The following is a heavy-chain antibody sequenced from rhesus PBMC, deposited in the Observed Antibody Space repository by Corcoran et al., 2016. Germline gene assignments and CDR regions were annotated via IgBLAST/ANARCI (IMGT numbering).Heavy chain of an antibody. CDR2: ISGRGAGT. V-gene: IGHV4-173*01. Sequence: QLQLQESGPGLVKPSETLSLTCAVSGGSISSNYWSWIRQPPGKGLEGSGRISGRGAGTDHNPSLKSRVTISTDTSKNQFSLKLSSVTAADTAVYYCARDIAAAVHFDYWGQGVLVTVSS. CDR3: ARDIAAAVHFDY. CDR1: GGSISSNY. D-gene: IGHD6-25*01. J-gene: IGHJ4*01.